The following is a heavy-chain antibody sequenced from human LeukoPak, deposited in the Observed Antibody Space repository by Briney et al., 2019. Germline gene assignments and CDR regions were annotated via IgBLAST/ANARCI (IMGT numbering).Heavy chain of an antibody. CDR3: ARESNEYVWGSYRYTGRFDY. CDR2: IWYDGSNK. Sequence: GRSLRLSCAASGFTFSSYGMHWVRQAPGKGLEWVAVIWYDGSNKYYSDSVKGRFTISRDNSKNKLYLQMNSLRAEDTAVYYCARESNEYVWGSYRYTGRFDYWGQGTLVTVSS. CDR1: GFTFSSYG. V-gene: IGHV3-33*01. J-gene: IGHJ4*02. D-gene: IGHD3-16*02.